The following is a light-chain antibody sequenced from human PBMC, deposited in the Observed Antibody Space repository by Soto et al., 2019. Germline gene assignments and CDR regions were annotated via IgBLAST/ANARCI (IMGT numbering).Light chain of an antibody. J-gene: IGLJ2*01. CDR3: SSYTSSRTLK. CDR2: EVS. Sequence: QSALTQPASVSGSPGQSITISCTGTSTDIGAYKFVSWYQQHTGKAPKLMIYEVSNRPSGVSNRFSGSKSGNTASLTISGLQAEDEADYYCSSYTSSRTLKFGGGTKLTVL. CDR1: STDIGAYKF. V-gene: IGLV2-14*01.